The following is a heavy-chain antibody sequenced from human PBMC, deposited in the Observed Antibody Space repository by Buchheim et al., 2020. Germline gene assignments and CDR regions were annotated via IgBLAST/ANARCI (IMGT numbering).Heavy chain of an antibody. Sequence: QVQLQESGPGLLKASQTLSLTCTVSGGSISSGDNFWSWIRQPPGKGLERIGYIHYTGSTYYSPSLKSRLTISIDTSKNQFSLKLSSVTAADTAVYYCAREESYYYDSSGYRYFQHWGQGTL. V-gene: IGHV4-30-4*01. J-gene: IGHJ1*01. CDR3: AREESYYYDSSGYRYFQH. CDR1: GGSISSGDNF. D-gene: IGHD3-22*01. CDR2: IHYTGST.